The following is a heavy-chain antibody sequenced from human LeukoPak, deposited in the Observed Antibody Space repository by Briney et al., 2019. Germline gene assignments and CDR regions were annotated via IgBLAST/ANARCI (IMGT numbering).Heavy chain of an antibody. J-gene: IGHJ3*02. D-gene: IGHD6-19*01. CDR2: IYYSGST. CDR3: ARVTGSGWNDAFDI. V-gene: IGHV4-61*08. CDR1: GGSLSSGDYY. Sequence: SETLSLTCTVSGGSLSSGDYYWTWMRQHPGEGLEWIGYIYYSGSTNYNPSLKSRVTISVDTSKNQFSLKLSSVTAADTAVYYCARVTGSGWNDAFDIWGQGTMVTVSS.